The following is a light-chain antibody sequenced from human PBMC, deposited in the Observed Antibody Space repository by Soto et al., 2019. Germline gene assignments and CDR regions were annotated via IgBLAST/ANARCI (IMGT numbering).Light chain of an antibody. Sequence: DIPMTQSPSTLSASVGDRVTITCRASQSISGWLAWHQQKPGKAPKVLMYKASSLQSGVPLRFSGSGSETEFTLTISSLQPDDFATYYCQQYYSYPWTFGQGTKVEIK. CDR2: KAS. CDR1: QSISGW. V-gene: IGKV1-5*03. J-gene: IGKJ1*01. CDR3: QQYYSYPWT.